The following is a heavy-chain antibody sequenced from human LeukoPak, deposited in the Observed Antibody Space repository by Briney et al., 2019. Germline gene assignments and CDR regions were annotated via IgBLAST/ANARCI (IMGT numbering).Heavy chain of an antibody. CDR2: IYYSGST. D-gene: IGHD3-10*01. J-gene: IGHJ4*02. V-gene: IGHV4-59*01. Sequence: PSETLSLTCTVSGGSISRYYWSWIRQPPGKGLEWIGYIYYSGSTNYNPSLKSRVTISVDTSKNQFSLKLSSVTAADTAVYYCARDARSGYYFDFWGQGTLVSVSS. CDR1: GGSISRYY. CDR3: ARDARSGYYFDF.